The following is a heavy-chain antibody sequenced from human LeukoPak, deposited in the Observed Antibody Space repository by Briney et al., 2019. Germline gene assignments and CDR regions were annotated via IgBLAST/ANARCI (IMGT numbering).Heavy chain of an antibody. Sequence: SVKVSCKASGGTFSSYAISWVRQAPGQGLEWMGGIIPIFGTANYAQKFQGRVTMTRDTSTSTVHMELSSLRSEDTAVYYCARVAGSYKVFDYWGQGSLVTVSS. CDR1: GGTFSSYA. CDR2: IIPIFGTA. J-gene: IGHJ4*02. CDR3: ARVAGSYKVFDY. D-gene: IGHD1-26*01. V-gene: IGHV1-69*05.